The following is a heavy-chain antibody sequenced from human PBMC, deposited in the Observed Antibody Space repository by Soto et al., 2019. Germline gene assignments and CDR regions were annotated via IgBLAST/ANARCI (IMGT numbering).Heavy chain of an antibody. Sequence: TLSLTCTVSGGSISSYYWSWIRQPAGKGLEWIGRIYTSGSTNYNPSLKSRVTMSVDTSKNQFSLKLSSVTAADTAVYYCARDYYYGSGFNWFDPWGQGTLVTVSS. J-gene: IGHJ5*02. CDR1: GGSISSYY. CDR2: IYTSGST. D-gene: IGHD3-10*01. CDR3: ARDYYYGSGFNWFDP. V-gene: IGHV4-4*07.